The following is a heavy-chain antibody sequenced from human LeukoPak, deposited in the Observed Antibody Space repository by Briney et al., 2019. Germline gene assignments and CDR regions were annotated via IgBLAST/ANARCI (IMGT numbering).Heavy chain of an antibody. CDR2: VYYSGST. D-gene: IGHD7-27*01. J-gene: IGHJ4*02. CDR1: GDFITAYY. V-gene: IGHV4-59*01. Sequence: SETLSLTCTVSGDFITAYYWSWTRQPPGKGLEWIGYVYYSGSTEYNPSLRSRVTISLDMSKHQFSLNLTSVTAADTAVYYCASNTGTVFDYWGQGALVTVSS. CDR3: ASNTGTVFDY.